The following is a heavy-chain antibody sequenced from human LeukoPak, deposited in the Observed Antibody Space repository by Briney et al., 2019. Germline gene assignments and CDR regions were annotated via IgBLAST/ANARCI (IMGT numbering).Heavy chain of an antibody. J-gene: IGHJ4*02. D-gene: IGHD6-13*01. CDR1: GFTFSTYS. Sequence: GGSLRLSCVGSGFTFSTYSMTWVRQAPGKGLEWVAFISRSSNYIHYADSVKGRFTISRDNSKNTLYLQMNSLRAEDTAVYYCAKDQDVAAADYYFDYWGQGTQVTVSS. CDR3: AKDQDVAAADYYFDY. V-gene: IGHV3-21*01. CDR2: ISRSSNYI.